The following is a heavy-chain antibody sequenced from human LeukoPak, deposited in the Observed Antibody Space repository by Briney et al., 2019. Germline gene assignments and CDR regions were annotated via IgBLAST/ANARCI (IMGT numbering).Heavy chain of an antibody. CDR2: IRNKANSYAT. CDR1: GFTFSGSA. J-gene: IGHJ6*03. V-gene: IGHV3-73*01. D-gene: IGHD3-3*01. Sequence: GGSLRLSCAASGFTFSGSAMHWVRQASGKGLEWVGRIRNKANSYATAYAASVKGRFTISRDDSKNTAYLQMNSLKTEDTAVYYCTSLNGVVSVYYYYYMDVWGKGTTVTVSS. CDR3: TSLNGVVSVYYYYYMDV.